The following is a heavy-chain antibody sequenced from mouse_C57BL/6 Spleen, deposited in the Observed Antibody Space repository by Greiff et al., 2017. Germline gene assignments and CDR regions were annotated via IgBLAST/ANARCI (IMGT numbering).Heavy chain of an antibody. CDR2: IDPETGGT. CDR3: TRGGYGNYFDD. J-gene: IGHJ2*01. V-gene: IGHV1-15*01. CDR1: GYTFTDYE. Sequence: VQLQQSGAELVRPGASVTLSCKASGYTFTDYEMHWVKQTPVHGLEWIGAIDPETGGTAYNQKFKGKAILTADKSSSTAYMELRSLTSEDSAVYYCTRGGYGNYFDDWGQGTTLTVSS. D-gene: IGHD2-10*02.